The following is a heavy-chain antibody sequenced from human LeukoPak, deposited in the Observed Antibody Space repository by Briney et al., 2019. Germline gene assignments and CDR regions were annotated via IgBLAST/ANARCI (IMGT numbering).Heavy chain of an antibody. D-gene: IGHD3-10*01. CDR1: GGSISSSSYY. CDR3: ARNAVRGSVGKFDP. CDR2: IYYSGST. Sequence: PSETLSLTCTVSGGSISSSSYYWGWIRQPPGKGLEWIGSIYYSGSTYYNPSLKSRVTISVDTSKNQFSLKLSSVTAADTAVYYCARNAVRGSVGKFDPWGQGTLVTVSS. V-gene: IGHV4-39*07. J-gene: IGHJ5*02.